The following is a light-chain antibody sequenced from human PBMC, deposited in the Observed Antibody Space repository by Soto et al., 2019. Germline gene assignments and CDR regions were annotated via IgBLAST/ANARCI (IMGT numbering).Light chain of an antibody. J-gene: IGLJ1*01. CDR1: SSDVGGYNY. CDR2: DVS. V-gene: IGLV2-14*01. CDR3: NSYTSSSTYV. Sequence: SALTKPASVSGSPGQSITISCTGTSSDVGGYNYVSWYQQHPGKAPKLMIYDVSNRPSGVSNRFSGSKSGNTASLTISGLQAEDEADYYCNSYTSSSTYVFGTGTKVTVL.